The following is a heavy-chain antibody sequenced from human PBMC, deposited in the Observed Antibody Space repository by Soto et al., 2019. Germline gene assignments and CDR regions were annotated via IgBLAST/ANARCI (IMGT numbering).Heavy chain of an antibody. V-gene: IGHV4-4*07. CDR1: GGSISSHY. CDR2: IYTSGST. CDR3: ARDYDILTNGDY. D-gene: IGHD3-9*01. J-gene: IGHJ4*02. Sequence: TSETLSLTCTVSGGSISSHYWSWIRQPAGKGLEWIGRIYTSGSTNYNPSLKSRVTMSVDTSKNQFSLKLSSVTAADTAVYYCARDYDILTNGDYWGQGTLVTVSS.